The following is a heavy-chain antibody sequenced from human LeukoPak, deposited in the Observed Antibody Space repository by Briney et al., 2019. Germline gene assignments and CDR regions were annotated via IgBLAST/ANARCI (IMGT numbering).Heavy chain of an antibody. J-gene: IGHJ4*02. V-gene: IGHV4-39*01. Sequence: SETLSLTCTVSGVSISSSNSYWGWIRQPPGKGLEWIGSIYYSGNTYYNASLKSQVSISIDTSKDQFSLRLTSVTAADTAVYYGARQTGSGLFILPGGQGTLVTVSS. CDR2: IYYSGNT. D-gene: IGHD3/OR15-3a*01. CDR1: GVSISSSNSY. CDR3: ARQTGSGLFILP.